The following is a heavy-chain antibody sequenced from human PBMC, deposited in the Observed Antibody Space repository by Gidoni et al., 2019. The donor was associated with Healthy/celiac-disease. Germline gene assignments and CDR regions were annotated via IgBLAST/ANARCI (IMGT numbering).Heavy chain of an antibody. CDR2: IIPILGIA. V-gene: IGHV1-69*04. CDR3: ARAQTYYDILDY. CDR1: GGTFSSYA. Sequence: QVQLVQSGAEVKKPGSSVKVSCKASGGTFSSYAISWVRQAPGQGLEWMGRIIPILGIANYAQKFQGRVTITADKSTSTAYMELSSLRSEDTAVYYCARAQTYYDILDYWGQGTLVTVSS. J-gene: IGHJ4*02. D-gene: IGHD3-9*01.